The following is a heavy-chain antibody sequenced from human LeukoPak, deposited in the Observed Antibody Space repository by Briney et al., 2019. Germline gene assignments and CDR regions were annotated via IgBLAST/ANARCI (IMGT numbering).Heavy chain of an antibody. CDR3: AKGRGGIQLWSDY. Sequence: PGRSLRLSCAASGFTFSSYAMSWVRQTPGKGLECVSAISDSGGSTYYADSVKGRFTISRDNSKNTLYLQMNSLRAEDTALYYCAKGRGGIQLWSDYWGQGTLVTVSS. D-gene: IGHD5-18*01. V-gene: IGHV3-23*01. J-gene: IGHJ4*02. CDR1: GFTFSSYA. CDR2: ISDSGGST.